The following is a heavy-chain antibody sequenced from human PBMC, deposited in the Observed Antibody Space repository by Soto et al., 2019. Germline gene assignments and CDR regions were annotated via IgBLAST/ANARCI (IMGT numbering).Heavy chain of an antibody. CDR3: ARATGADKEDY. J-gene: IGHJ4*02. Sequence: CIIQDPGKGLEWVANIKEDGSERYYVDSVKGRFTISRDNAKNSLYLQMNSLRAEDTAVYYCARATGADKEDYWGQGTLVTVSS. CDR2: IKEDGSER. V-gene: IGHV3-7*04. D-gene: IGHD3-10*01.